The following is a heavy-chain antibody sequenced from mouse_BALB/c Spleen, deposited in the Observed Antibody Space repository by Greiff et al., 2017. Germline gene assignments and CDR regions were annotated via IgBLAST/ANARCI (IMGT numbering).Heavy chain of an antibody. Sequence: EVQLVESGGGLVKPGGSLKLSCAASGFTFSSYAMSWVRQSPEKRLEWVAEISSGGSYTYYPDTVTGRFTISRDNAKNTLYLEMSSLRSEDTAMYYCARNGGNRAWFAYWGQGTLVTVSA. V-gene: IGHV5-9-4*01. CDR3: ARNGGNRAWFAY. J-gene: IGHJ3*01. CDR2: ISSGGSYT. D-gene: IGHD2-1*01. CDR1: GFTFSSYA.